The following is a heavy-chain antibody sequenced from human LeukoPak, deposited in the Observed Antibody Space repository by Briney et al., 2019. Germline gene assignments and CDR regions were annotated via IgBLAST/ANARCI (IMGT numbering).Heavy chain of an antibody. CDR1: GFTFRDFG. CDR2: ISYDGSNK. J-gene: IGHJ5*02. V-gene: IGHV3-30*03. D-gene: IGHD5-18*01. Sequence: GGSLRLSCAASGFTFRDFGMHWVRQAPGKGPEGVAVISYDGSNKYYADSVKGRFSISRDNAKNSLYLQMNSLRAEDTAVYYCARDRYGYKFWSDPWGQGTLVTVSS. CDR3: ARDRYGYKFWSDP.